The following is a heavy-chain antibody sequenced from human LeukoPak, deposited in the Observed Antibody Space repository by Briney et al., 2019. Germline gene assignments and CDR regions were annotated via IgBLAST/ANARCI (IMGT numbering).Heavy chain of an antibody. CDR2: MNPNSGNT. D-gene: IGHD6-13*01. Sequence: ASVKVSCKASGYTFTSYDINWVRQATGQGLEWMGWMNPNSGNTGYAQKFQGRVTMTRNTSISTAYMELSSLRSEDTAVYYCARNRETAGTLYYYYGMDVWGQGTTVTVSS. J-gene: IGHJ6*02. V-gene: IGHV1-8*01. CDR1: GYTFTSYD. CDR3: ARNRETAGTLYYYYGMDV.